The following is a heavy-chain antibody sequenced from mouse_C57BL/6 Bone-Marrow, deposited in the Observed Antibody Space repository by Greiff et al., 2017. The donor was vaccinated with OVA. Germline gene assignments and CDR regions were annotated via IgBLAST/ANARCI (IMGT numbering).Heavy chain of an antibody. J-gene: IGHJ2*01. Sequence: VKLQESGAELAKPGASVKLSCKASGYTFTSYWMHWVKQRPGPGLEWIGYINPSSGYTKYNQKFKEKATLNADKSSSTAYMQMSSLTYEDSAVYYCARRGGYYDFDYWGQGTTLKVSS. D-gene: IGHD2-3*01. CDR3: ARRGGYYDFDY. CDR1: GYTFTSYW. V-gene: IGHV1-7*01. CDR2: INPSSGYT.